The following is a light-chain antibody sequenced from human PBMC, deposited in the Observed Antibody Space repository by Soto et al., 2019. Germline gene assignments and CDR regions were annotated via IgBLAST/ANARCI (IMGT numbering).Light chain of an antibody. Sequence: DIQMTQSPLSLSASVGDRVIITCRASRSINIFLNWYQQKPGGAPKLLIYSASTLQTGVPSRFTGSGSGTDFTLSISSLQPEGTATYYCQQGYGTPFTFGQGTRLENK. CDR2: SAS. CDR3: QQGYGTPFT. CDR1: RSINIF. J-gene: IGKJ5*01. V-gene: IGKV1-39*01.